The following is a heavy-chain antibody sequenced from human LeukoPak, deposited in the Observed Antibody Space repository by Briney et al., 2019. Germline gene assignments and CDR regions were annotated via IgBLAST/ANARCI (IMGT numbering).Heavy chain of an antibody. Sequence: GGSLRLSCAASGIIFSDFGMHWVRQAPGKGLEWMAIIWYDGSNKYYADSVKGRFTISRDNSQNTMYLQMNSLRVEDTAVYYCAKATCSGASCFSNSRAAFDIWGQGTMVTVSS. CDR3: AKATCSGASCFSNSRAAFDI. CDR1: GIIFSDFG. D-gene: IGHD2-15*01. CDR2: IWYDGSNK. J-gene: IGHJ3*02. V-gene: IGHV3-33*06.